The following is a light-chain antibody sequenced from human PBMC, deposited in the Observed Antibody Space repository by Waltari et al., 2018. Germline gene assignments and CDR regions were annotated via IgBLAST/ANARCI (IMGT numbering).Light chain of an antibody. Sequence: QSALTQPASLTGSPGQSITLSCTGTSSDVGGYHSVSWYQPHPGKATKLMIYDVSKPPSGVSDRFSGSKSGNTASLTIAGLQAEDEADYYCCSYAGSITPVFGGGTKLTVL. CDR1: SSDVGGYHS. V-gene: IGLV2-23*02. J-gene: IGLJ2*01. CDR3: CSYAGSITPV. CDR2: DVS.